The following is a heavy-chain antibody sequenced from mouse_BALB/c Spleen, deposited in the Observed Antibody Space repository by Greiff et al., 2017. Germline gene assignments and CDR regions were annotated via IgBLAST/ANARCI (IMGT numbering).Heavy chain of an antibody. Sequence: QVQLQQSGPELVKPGASVKISCKASGYAFSSSWMNWVKQRPGQGLEWIGRIYPGDGDTNYNGKFKGKATLTADKSSSTAYMQLSSLTSVDSAVYFGARLEYLLAYWGQGTLVTVSA. CDR3: ARLEYLLAY. CDR1: GYAFSSSW. CDR2: IYPGDGDT. V-gene: IGHV1-82*01. D-gene: IGHD5-2*01. J-gene: IGHJ3*01.